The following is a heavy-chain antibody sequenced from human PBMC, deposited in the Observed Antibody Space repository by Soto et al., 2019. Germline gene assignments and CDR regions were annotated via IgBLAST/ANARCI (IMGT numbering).Heavy chain of an antibody. V-gene: IGHV4-30-4*01. D-gene: IGHD2-2*01. Sequence: QVQLQESGPGLVKPSQTLSLTCTVSGGSISSGDYYWSWIRQPPGKGLEWIGYIYYSGSTYYNPSLTSRVTISVDTSKNQFSLTLSSVTAADTAVYYCARGGIIVVVPAAYYYYYGMDVWGQGTTVTVSS. CDR2: IYYSGST. CDR3: ARGGIIVVVPAAYYYYYGMDV. CDR1: GGSISSGDYY. J-gene: IGHJ6*02.